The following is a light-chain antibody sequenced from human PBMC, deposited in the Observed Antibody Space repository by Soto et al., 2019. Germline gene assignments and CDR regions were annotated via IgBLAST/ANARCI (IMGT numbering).Light chain of an antibody. CDR2: DAS. Sequence: DIQMTQSPSSLSASVGDRVTITCQASQDISNYLNWYQQKPGKAPKLLIYDASNLETGVPSRFSGNGAGTDVTFTISSLQPEEIAKYYCQQYDNLPLTFGGGTKVEIK. CDR1: QDISNY. J-gene: IGKJ4*01. CDR3: QQYDNLPLT. V-gene: IGKV1-33*01.